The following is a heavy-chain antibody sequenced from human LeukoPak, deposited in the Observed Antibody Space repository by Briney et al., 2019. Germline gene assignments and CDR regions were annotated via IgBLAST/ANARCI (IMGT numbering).Heavy chain of an antibody. CDR1: GFTFSQYW. J-gene: IGHJ3*02. Sequence: PGGSLRLSCAASGFTFSQYWMSWVRQAPGKGPEWVSLISSGGNTYYSDSVKGRFTISRDNSKNTLYLQMNSLRAEDTAVYYCARAAVTTGHAFDIWGQGTMVTVSS. CDR2: ISSGGNT. CDR3: ARAAVTTGHAFDI. D-gene: IGHD4-17*01. V-gene: IGHV3-53*01.